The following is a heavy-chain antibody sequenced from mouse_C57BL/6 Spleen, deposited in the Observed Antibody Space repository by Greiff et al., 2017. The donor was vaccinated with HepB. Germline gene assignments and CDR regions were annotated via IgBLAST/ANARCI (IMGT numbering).Heavy chain of an antibody. J-gene: IGHJ2*01. CDR2: INPSTGGT. CDR3: AKLYYDYDVYFDY. CDR1: GYSFTGYY. Sequence: EVQLQQSGPELVKPGASVKISCKASGYSFTGYYMNWVKQSPEKSLEWIGEINPSTGGTTYNQKFKAKATLTVDKSSSTAYMQLKSLTSEDSAVYYCAKLYYDYDVYFDYWGQGTTLTVSS. D-gene: IGHD2-4*01. V-gene: IGHV1-42*01.